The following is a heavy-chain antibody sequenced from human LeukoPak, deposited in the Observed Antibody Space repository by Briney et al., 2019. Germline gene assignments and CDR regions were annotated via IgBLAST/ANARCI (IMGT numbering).Heavy chain of an antibody. V-gene: IGHV1-18*01. CDR2: ISAYNGNT. CDR3: ARDASAYYSRWFDY. Sequence: ASVKLSCKACGYTFNSYGISWVRQAPGQGLEWMGWISAYNGNTNYAQKLQGRVTMTTDTSTSTAYMELRSLRSDDTAVYYCARDASAYYSRWFDYWGQGTLVTVSS. D-gene: IGHD3-22*01. J-gene: IGHJ4*02. CDR1: GYTFNSYG.